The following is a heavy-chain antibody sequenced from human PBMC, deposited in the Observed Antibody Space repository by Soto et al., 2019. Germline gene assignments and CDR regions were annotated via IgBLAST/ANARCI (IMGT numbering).Heavy chain of an antibody. J-gene: IGHJ3*02. V-gene: IGHV3-48*02. Sequence: GGSLRLSCAASGFTFSSYSMNWVRQAPGKGLEWVSYISSSSSTIYYADSVKGRFTISRDNAKNSLYLQMNSLRDEDTAVYYCARPPPRGRWDAFDIWGQGTMVTVSS. CDR3: ARPPPRGRWDAFDI. D-gene: IGHD3-16*01. CDR1: GFTFSSYS. CDR2: ISSSSSTI.